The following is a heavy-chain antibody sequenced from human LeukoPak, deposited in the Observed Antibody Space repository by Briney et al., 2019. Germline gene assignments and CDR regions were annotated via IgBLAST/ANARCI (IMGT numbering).Heavy chain of an antibody. V-gene: IGHV4-39*01. CDR3: ARHDIPYSGWYPGPLDY. J-gene: IGHJ4*02. CDR1: GGSISSGTYY. Sequence: SETLSLTCTVSGGSISSGTYYWGWIRQPPGKGLEWIGSIYYGGSTYCSPSLKSRVTISVDTPKNQISLKLSSVTAADTAVYYCARHDIPYSGWYPGPLDYWGQGTLVTVSS. CDR2: IYYGGST. D-gene: IGHD6-19*01.